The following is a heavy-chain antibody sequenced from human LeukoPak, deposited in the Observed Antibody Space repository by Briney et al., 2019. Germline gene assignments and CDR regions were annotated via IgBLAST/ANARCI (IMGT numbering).Heavy chain of an antibody. CDR3: TRISRSSTGDY. CDR2: IKPDGSET. CDR1: GIPFNSFW. Sequence: GGSLRLSCIASGIPFNSFWMNWVRQTPEKGLEWVANIKPDGSETYYVDSVKGRFTISRDNARESLYLQMNSLRAEDTAVYYCTRISRSSTGDYWGQGILVTVSS. J-gene: IGHJ4*02. V-gene: IGHV3-7*03. D-gene: IGHD2-8*02.